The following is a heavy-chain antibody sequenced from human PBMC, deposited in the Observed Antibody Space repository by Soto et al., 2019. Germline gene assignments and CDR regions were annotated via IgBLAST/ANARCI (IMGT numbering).Heavy chain of an antibody. Sequence: SETLALTCTVSGGSISSGDYYWSWIRQPPGKGLEWIGCIYYSGSTYYNPSLKSRVTISVDTSKNQFSLKLSSVTAADTAVYYCARHTPAISISDHWGQGTLVTVSS. D-gene: IGHD2-15*01. J-gene: IGHJ4*02. CDR1: GGSISSGDYY. V-gene: IGHV4-39*01. CDR2: IYYSGST. CDR3: ARHTPAISISDH.